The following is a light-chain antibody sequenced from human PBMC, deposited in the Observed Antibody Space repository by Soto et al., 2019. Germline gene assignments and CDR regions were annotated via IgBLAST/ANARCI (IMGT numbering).Light chain of an antibody. CDR2: DAS. V-gene: IGKV1-13*02. Sequence: AIQLTQSPSSLSASVGDRVTITCRAGQGISSALAWYQQKPGKAPKLLIYDASSLESGVPSRFSGSGSGTDFTLTISSLQPEDFATYYCQQFNSYPRITFGQGTRLEIK. CDR3: QQFNSYPRIT. CDR1: QGISSA. J-gene: IGKJ5*01.